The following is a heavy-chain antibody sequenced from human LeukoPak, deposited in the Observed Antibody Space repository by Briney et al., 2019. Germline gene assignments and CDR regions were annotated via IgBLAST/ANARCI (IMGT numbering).Heavy chain of an antibody. D-gene: IGHD6-19*01. CDR1: GGSISTYY. V-gene: IGHV4-59*08. CDR3: ARRLAVTGRYYFDY. CDR2: VYYSGIT. J-gene: IGHJ4*02. Sequence: SETLSLPCSVSGGSISTYYWSWIRQPPGKGLEWIGYVYYSGITNYNPSLKSRVTISVDRSKSQFSLKLSSVTAADTAVYYCARRLAVTGRYYFDYWGQGTLVTVSS.